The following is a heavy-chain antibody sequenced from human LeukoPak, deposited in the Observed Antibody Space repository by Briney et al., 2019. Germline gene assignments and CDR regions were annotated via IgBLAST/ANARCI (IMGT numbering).Heavy chain of an antibody. V-gene: IGHV3-21*01. D-gene: IGHD3-9*01. Sequence: PGGSLRLSCAASGFTFSSYSMNWVRQAPGKGLEWVSSISSSSSYIYYADSVKGRFTISRDNTKNSLYLQMNSLRAEDTAVYYCASDILTGSTTDYWGQGTLVTVSS. CDR2: ISSSSSYI. CDR3: ASDILTGSTTDY. J-gene: IGHJ4*02. CDR1: GFTFSSYS.